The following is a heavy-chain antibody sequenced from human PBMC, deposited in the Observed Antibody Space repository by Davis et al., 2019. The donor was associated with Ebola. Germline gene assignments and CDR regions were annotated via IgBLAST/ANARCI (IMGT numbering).Heavy chain of an antibody. CDR2: IDPSDSYT. Sequence: GESLKISCKGSGYSFTSYWISWVRQMPGKGLEWMGRIDPSDSYTNYSPSFQGHVTISADKSISTAYLQWSSLKASDTAMYYCARLSEFWSGQYYYYYYMDVWGKGTTVTVSS. V-gene: IGHV5-10-1*01. J-gene: IGHJ6*03. D-gene: IGHD3-3*01. CDR3: ARLSEFWSGQYYYYYYMDV. CDR1: GYSFTSYW.